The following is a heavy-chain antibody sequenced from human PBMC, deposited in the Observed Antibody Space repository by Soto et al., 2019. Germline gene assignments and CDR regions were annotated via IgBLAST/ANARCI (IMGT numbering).Heavy chain of an antibody. D-gene: IGHD3-3*01. CDR1: GFTVSSNY. Sequence: EVQLVESGGGLVQPGGSLRLSCAASGFTVSSNYMNWVRHAPGKGLEWVSVIYSGVNTYYADSVKSRFTISRDNSKNTGYLQVNSLRVEDTAVYYCERLGPLRSEEWGQGSLVTVSS. CDR2: IYSGVNT. CDR3: ERLGPLRSEE. V-gene: IGHV3-66*01. J-gene: IGHJ4*02.